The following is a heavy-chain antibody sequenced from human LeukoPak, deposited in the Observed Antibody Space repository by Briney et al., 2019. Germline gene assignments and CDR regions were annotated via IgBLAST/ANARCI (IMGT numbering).Heavy chain of an antibody. CDR1: GASISSGAYS. V-gene: IGHV4-30-2*01. CDR3: ARGDGSRSGRWFDP. J-gene: IGHJ5*02. D-gene: IGHD3-10*01. CDR2: IYHTGST. Sequence: SETLSLTRTVSGASISSGAYSWSWIRQPPGEGLEWIGYIYHTGSTYYNPSLKGRVTISVDRSKNQFSLNLNFVTAADTALYYCARGDGSRSGRWFDPWGQGTLITVSS.